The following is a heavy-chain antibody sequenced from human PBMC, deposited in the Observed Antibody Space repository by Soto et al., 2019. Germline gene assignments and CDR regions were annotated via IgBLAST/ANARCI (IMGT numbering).Heavy chain of an antibody. J-gene: IGHJ6*02. CDR3: ARHNGDYDILNGSRQYYYSGMDV. Sequence: GESLKISCKGSGYSFTSYWIGWVRQMPGKGLEWMGIIYPGDSDTRYSPSFQGQVTISADKSISTAYLQWSSLKASDTAMYYCARHNGDYDILNGSRQYYYSGMDVWGQATTVTVSS. CDR2: IYPGDSDT. V-gene: IGHV5-51*01. D-gene: IGHD3-9*01. CDR1: GYSFTSYW.